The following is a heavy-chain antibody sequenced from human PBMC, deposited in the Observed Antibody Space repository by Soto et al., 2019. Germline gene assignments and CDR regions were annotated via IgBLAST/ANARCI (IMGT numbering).Heavy chain of an antibody. D-gene: IGHD6-13*01. V-gene: IGHV3-21*01. CDR3: ARSYSSSWPFDY. Sequence: DVQLVESGGGLVKPGGSLRLSCAASGFTFSSYSMNWVRQAPGKGLEWVSSISSSSSYIYYADSVKGRFTISRDNAKNSLYLQMNSLRAEDTAVYYCARSYSSSWPFDYWGQGTLVTVSS. J-gene: IGHJ4*02. CDR1: GFTFSSYS. CDR2: ISSSSSYI.